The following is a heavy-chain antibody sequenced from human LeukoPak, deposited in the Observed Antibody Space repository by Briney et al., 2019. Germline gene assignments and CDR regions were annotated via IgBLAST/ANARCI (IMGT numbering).Heavy chain of an antibody. CDR3: ARSRAFNSGAFDP. Sequence: SETLSLTCTVSGASVSSASYWSWIRQPPGKGVEWIAHIYNGVNTNYNPSLKSRVTISVDTSKNQFSLRLNSVTAADAAVYYCARSRAFNSGAFDPWGQGSLVTVSS. D-gene: IGHD1-26*01. CDR2: IYNGVNT. V-gene: IGHV4-61*01. J-gene: IGHJ5*02. CDR1: GASVSSASY.